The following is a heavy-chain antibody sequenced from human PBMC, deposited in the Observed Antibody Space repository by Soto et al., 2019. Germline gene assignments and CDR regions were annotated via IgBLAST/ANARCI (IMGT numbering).Heavy chain of an antibody. CDR3: AKVSGSLRLLASWNGCEP. CDR1: GFTFSSYG. CDR2: ISYDGSNK. J-gene: IGHJ5*02. Sequence: GGPLRLSCAASGFTFSSYGMHWVGQSPGKGLEWVAVISYDGSNKYYADSVKARFTISRDNPKNTLYLQTNSMTAESTAADHCAKVSGSLRLLASWNGCEPWGQGPLVTVS. D-gene: IGHD3-3*01. V-gene: IGHV3-30*18.